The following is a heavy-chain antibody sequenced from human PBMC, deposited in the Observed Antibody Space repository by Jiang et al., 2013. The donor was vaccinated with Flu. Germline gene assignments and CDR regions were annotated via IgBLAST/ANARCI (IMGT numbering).Heavy chain of an antibody. CDR3: ARDRVPATGIDY. CDR2: IYTSGST. D-gene: IGHD2-2*01. Sequence: GPGLVKPSQTLSLTCTVSGGSISSGSYYWSWIRQPAGKGLEWIGRIYTSGSTNYNPSLKSRVTISVDTSKNQFSLKLSSVTAADTAVYYCARDRVPATGIDYWGQGTLVTVSS. J-gene: IGHJ4*02. V-gene: IGHV4-61*02. CDR1: GGSISSGSYY.